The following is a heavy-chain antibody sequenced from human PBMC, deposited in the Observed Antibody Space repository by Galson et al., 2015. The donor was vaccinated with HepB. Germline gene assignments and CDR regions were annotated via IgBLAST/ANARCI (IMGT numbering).Heavy chain of an antibody. Sequence: SLRLSCAASGFTLSTNIMNWVRQAPGKGLEWVSYIGTGSTGIYYEDSVKGRFTISRDIAKNSLYRQMNSLRVEDTAIYYCARERGGFRGNFCDLWGQGALVTVSS. CDR2: IGTGSTGI. J-gene: IGHJ5*02. CDR1: GFTLSTNI. D-gene: IGHD3-10*01. V-gene: IGHV3-21*05. CDR3: ARERGGFRGNFCDL.